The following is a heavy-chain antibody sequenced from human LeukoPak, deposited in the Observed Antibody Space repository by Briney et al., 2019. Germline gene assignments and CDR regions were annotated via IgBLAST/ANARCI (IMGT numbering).Heavy chain of an antibody. CDR2: IGTAGAT. D-gene: IGHD1-26*01. Sequence: PGGSLRLSCAASGFTFSSYDMHWVCQATGKGLEWVSAIGTAGATYYPGSVKGRFTISRENAKNSLYLQMNSLRAGDTAVYYCARGIGGSYPGDYWGQGTLVTVSS. CDR1: GFTFSSYD. J-gene: IGHJ4*02. CDR3: ARGIGGSYPGDY. V-gene: IGHV3-13*01.